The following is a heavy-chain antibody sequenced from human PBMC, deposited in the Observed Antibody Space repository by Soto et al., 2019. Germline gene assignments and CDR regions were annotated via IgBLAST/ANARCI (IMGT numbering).Heavy chain of an antibody. V-gene: IGHV1-24*01. J-gene: IGHJ5*02. D-gene: IGHD1-20*01. CDR3: ATDGNNGNNWFDP. CDR1: GHTLAELS. Sequence: QVRLVQSGAEVEKPGASVKVSCKVYGHTLAELSMNWVRQAPGKGLEWMGGFDPGNGQKFYAQKFQGRVIVTRDTFTETAYMELSSLRSEDTAVYYCATDGNNGNNWFDPWGQGTQVTVSS. CDR2: FDPGNGQK.